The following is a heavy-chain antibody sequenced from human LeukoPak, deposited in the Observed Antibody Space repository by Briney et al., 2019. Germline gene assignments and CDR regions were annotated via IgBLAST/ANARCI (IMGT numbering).Heavy chain of an antibody. CDR3: ARGILGAGGTGYFDY. CDR2: INPYNGGT. CDR1: GYTFTSYY. J-gene: IGHJ4*02. V-gene: IGHV1-2*02. D-gene: IGHD2-15*01. Sequence: ASVQDSCKASGYTFTSYYMHWVRQAPAQGLEWMGGINPYNGGTNYTQKFQGRVTMSRDTSISTAYMEVSSLISDDTAVYYCARGILGAGGTGYFDYWGQGTLVTVSS.